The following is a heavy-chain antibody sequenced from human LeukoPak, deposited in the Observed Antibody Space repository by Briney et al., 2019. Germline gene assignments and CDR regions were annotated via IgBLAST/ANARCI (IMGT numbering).Heavy chain of an antibody. D-gene: IGHD2-15*01. J-gene: IGHJ5*02. CDR1: GYSFTSYW. V-gene: IGHV5-51*01. CDR2: IYPGDSDT. Sequence: GESLKISCKGSGYSFTSYWIGWVRQMPGKGLEWMGIIYPGDSDTRYSPSFQGQVTISADKSISTAYLQWSSLKASDTAMYYCARLVGSSGSRNNWFDPWGQGTLVTVSS. CDR3: ARLVGSSGSRNNWFDP.